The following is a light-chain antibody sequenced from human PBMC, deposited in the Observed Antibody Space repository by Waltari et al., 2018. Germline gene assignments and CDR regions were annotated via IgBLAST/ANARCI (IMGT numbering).Light chain of an antibody. CDR2: DAT. CDR3: HQGSTWPRT. V-gene: IGKV3-11*01. J-gene: IGKJ2*01. Sequence: EIVLTQSPVTLSLSPGQRATLSCRASQSVDNFLGWYHEKPGQAPRLLLYDATKMAPGIPARFSGGGSATDFTLTISSLEPEDVGLYYCHQGSTWPRTFGQGTKLEIK. CDR1: QSVDNF.